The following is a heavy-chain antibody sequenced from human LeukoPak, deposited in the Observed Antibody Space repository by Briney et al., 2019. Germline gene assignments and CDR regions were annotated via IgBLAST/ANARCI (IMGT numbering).Heavy chain of an antibody. D-gene: IGHD3-22*01. CDR3: ARTSASGYFDY. CDR1: GGSFSVSY. Sequence: PSETLSLTCAVYGGSFSVSYCSWIRQPPGRGLEWIGEINHSGRTNYNPSLKSRVTISVDTSKNQFSLKLSSVTAADTAVYYCARTSASGYFDYWGQGTLVTVSS. V-gene: IGHV4-34*01. J-gene: IGHJ4*02. CDR2: INHSGRT.